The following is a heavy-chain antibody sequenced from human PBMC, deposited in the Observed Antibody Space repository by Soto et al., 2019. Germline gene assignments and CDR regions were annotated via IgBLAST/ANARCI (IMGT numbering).Heavy chain of an antibody. CDR2: IYYSGST. Sequence: PSETLSLTCTVSDCSISSYYWSWIRQPPGKGLEWIGYIYYSGSTNYNPSLKSRVTISVDTSKNQFSLKLCSVTAADTAVYYCARSPYCSGGSCPRAAFDIWGQGTMVTVSS. D-gene: IGHD2-15*01. V-gene: IGHV4-59*01. CDR3: ARSPYCSGGSCPRAAFDI. J-gene: IGHJ3*02. CDR1: DCSISSYY.